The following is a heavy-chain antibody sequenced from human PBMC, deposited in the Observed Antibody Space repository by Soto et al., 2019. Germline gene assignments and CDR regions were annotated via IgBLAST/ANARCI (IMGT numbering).Heavy chain of an antibody. CDR3: AHRVLRTVFGLVTTTAIYFDF. J-gene: IGHJ4*02. CDR2: IYWDDDK. CDR1: GFSLTTSGVG. D-gene: IGHD3-3*01. Sequence: QITLNESGPTQVKPRQTLTLTCTFSGFSLTTSGVGVGWIRQSPGKAPEWLALIYWDDDKRYSPSLKSRLTITKDTSKNQVVLTMADLDPAETATYYCAHRVLRTVFGLVTTTAIYFDFWGQGTPVAVSS. V-gene: IGHV2-5*02.